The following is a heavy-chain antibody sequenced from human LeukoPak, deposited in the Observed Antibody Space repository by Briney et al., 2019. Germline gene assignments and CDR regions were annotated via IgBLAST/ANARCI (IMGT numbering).Heavy chain of an antibody. D-gene: IGHD3-10*01. CDR3: AKGPGGYDYYYGMDV. CDR2: ISYDGSNK. CDR1: GFPFSSYG. V-gene: IGHV3-30*18. Sequence: GGSLRLPCAASGFPFSSYGVHWVRQAPGKGREGVAVISYDGSNKYYADSVKGRFTISRDNSKNTLYLQMNSLRAEDTAVYYCAKGPGGYDYYYGMDVWGQGTTVTVSS. J-gene: IGHJ6*02.